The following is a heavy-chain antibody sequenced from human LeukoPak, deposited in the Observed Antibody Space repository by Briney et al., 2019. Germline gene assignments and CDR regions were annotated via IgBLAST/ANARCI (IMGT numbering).Heavy chain of an antibody. Sequence: ASVKVSCKASGYTFTGYYMHWVRQAPGQGLEWMGWINPNSGGTNYAQKFQGRVTMTRDTSISTAYMELSRLRSDDTAMYYCARRGYSGYESAWFDPWGQGTLVTVSS. V-gene: IGHV1-2*02. D-gene: IGHD5-12*01. CDR3: ARRGYSGYESAWFDP. J-gene: IGHJ5*02. CDR1: GYTFTGYY. CDR2: INPNSGGT.